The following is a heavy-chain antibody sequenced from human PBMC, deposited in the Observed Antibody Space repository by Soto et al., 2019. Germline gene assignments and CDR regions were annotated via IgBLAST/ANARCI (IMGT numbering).Heavy chain of an antibody. V-gene: IGHV4-59*01. CDR1: GGSISSYY. CDR2: IYYSGST. D-gene: IGHD3-10*01. J-gene: IGHJ6*02. CDR3: ARHFFPFVTMVRGVIPPYYGMDV. Sequence: PSETLSLTCTVSGGSISSYYWSWIRQPPGKGLEWIGYIYYSGSTNYNPSLKSRVTISVDTSKNQFSLKLSSVTAADTAVYYCARHFFPFVTMVRGVIPPYYGMDVWGQGTTVTVSS.